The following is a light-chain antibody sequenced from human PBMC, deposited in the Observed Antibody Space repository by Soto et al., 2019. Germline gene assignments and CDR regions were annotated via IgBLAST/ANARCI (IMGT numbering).Light chain of an antibody. CDR2: VAS. V-gene: IGKV3-11*01. Sequence: EIILTQSPATLSLCPGYRSTLSCRGSQSLFNYLAWYQQKPGQAPRLLISVASNRATGIPARFSGSGSGTVFTLTISSLQPEDFATYYCQKFNIYPLIFGGGTKVDIK. J-gene: IGKJ4*01. CDR3: QKFNIYPLI. CDR1: QSLFNY.